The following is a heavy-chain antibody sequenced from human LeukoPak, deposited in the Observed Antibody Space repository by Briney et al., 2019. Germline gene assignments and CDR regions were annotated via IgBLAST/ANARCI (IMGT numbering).Heavy chain of an antibody. V-gene: IGHV4-34*01. D-gene: IGHD3-3*01. CDR2: INHSGST. CDR1: GGSFSGYY. J-gene: IGHJ5*02. CDR3: ASSTIFGVVANWFDP. Sequence: SETLSLTCAVYGGSFSGYYWSWIRQPPGKGLEWIGEINHSGSTNYNPSLKSRVTISVDTSKNQFSLKLSSVTAADAAVYYCASSTIFGVVANWFDPWGQGSLVTVSS.